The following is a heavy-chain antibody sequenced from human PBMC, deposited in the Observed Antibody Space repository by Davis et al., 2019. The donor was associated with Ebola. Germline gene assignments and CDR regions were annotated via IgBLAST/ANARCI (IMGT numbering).Heavy chain of an antibody. Sequence: GGSLRLSCAASGFTFSSYSMNWVRQAPGKGLEWVSSISSSSSYIYYADSVKGRFTISRDNAENSLFLQMHSLRGEDTAVYYCARDRGWQQFDYWGQGTLVTVSS. J-gene: IGHJ4*02. D-gene: IGHD1/OR15-1a*01. CDR1: GFTFSSYS. CDR3: ARDRGWQQFDY. CDR2: ISSSSSYI. V-gene: IGHV3-21*06.